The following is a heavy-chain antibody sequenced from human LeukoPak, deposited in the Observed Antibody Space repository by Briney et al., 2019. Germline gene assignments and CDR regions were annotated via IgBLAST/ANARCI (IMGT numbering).Heavy chain of an antibody. D-gene: IGHD3-16*01. CDR1: GFTFSRYW. CDR3: AKDSVRGGSSAFDI. CDR2: IKEDGSEK. J-gene: IGHJ3*02. Sequence: GGSLRLSCAASGFTFSRYWMSWARQAPGKGPEWVANIKEDGSEKYHVDSVKGRFTISRDNAKNSLYLQMNSLRAEDTAVYYCAKDSVRGGSSAFDIWGQGTMVTVSS. V-gene: IGHV3-7*03.